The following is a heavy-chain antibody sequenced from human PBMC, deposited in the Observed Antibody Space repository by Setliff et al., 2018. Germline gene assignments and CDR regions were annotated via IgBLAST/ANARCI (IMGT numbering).Heavy chain of an antibody. J-gene: IGHJ6*02. CDR3: ARIQAAAGTGYYYYGMDV. CDR2: IDWDDDK. V-gene: IGHV2-70*11. CDR1: GFSLSTSGMC. D-gene: IGHD6-13*01. Sequence: ESGPTLVNPTQTLTLTCTFSGFSLSTSGMCVSWIRQPPGKALEWLARIDWDDDKYYSTSLKTRLTISKDTSKNQVVLTMTNMDPVDTATYYCARIQAAAGTGYYYYGMDVWGQGTTVTVSS.